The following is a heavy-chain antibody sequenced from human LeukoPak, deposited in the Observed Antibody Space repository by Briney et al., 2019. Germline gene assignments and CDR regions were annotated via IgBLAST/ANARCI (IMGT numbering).Heavy chain of an antibody. CDR1: GFTFSDYY. J-gene: IGHJ4*02. CDR2: VSSGSSTI. Sequence: GGSLRLSCAASGFTFSDYYMSWIRQAPGKALEWVSYVSSGSSTIYYADSVKGRFTVSRDNTKNTLYLQMNSLRAEDTAVYYCATGNYYGSGSYPDFDYWGQGTLVTVSS. CDR3: ATGNYYGSGSYPDFDY. D-gene: IGHD3-10*01. V-gene: IGHV3-11*01.